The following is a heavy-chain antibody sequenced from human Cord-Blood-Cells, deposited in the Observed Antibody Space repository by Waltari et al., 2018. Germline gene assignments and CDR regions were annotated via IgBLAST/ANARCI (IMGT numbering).Heavy chain of an antibody. CDR1: GFTFSRYS. J-gene: IGHJ4*02. CDR2: ISSSSSYI. CDR3: ARVERGRGATIDY. D-gene: IGHD1-26*01. Sequence: EVQLVESGGGLVKPGGSLRLSCAASGFTFSRYSMNWVRQAPRKGLEWVSSISSSSSYIYYADSVKGRFTISRDNAKNSLYLQMNSLRAEDTAVYYCARVERGRGATIDYWGQGTLVTVSS. V-gene: IGHV3-21*01.